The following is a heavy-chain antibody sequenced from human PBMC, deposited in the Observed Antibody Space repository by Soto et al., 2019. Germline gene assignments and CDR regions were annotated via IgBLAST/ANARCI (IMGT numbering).Heavy chain of an antibody. Sequence: ASVKVSCKASGYTFTSYYMHWVRQAPGQGLEWMGIINPSGGSTSYAQKFQGRVTMTRDTSTSTVYMELSSLRSEDTAVYYCARGAGYCSGGSCYSGPYFDYWGQGTLVTVSS. V-gene: IGHV1-46*01. D-gene: IGHD2-15*01. CDR3: ARGAGYCSGGSCYSGPYFDY. J-gene: IGHJ4*02. CDR1: GYTFTSYY. CDR2: INPSGGST.